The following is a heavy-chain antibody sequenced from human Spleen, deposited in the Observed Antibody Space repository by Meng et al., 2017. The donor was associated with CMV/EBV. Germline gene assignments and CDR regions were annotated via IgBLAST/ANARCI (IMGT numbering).Heavy chain of an antibody. J-gene: IGHJ4*02. CDR1: GGSISAYY. CDR3: ARSEDAYDSSGHLLYYFAY. Sequence: GSLRLSCTVSGGSISAYYWSWIRQPPGKGLEWIGYIYYSGSTNYNPSLKSRVTISVDTSQKQFSLKLSSVTAAETAVYYCARSEDAYDSSGHLLYYFAYWGQGTLVTVSS. V-gene: IGHV4-59*01. CDR2: IYYSGST. D-gene: IGHD3-22*01.